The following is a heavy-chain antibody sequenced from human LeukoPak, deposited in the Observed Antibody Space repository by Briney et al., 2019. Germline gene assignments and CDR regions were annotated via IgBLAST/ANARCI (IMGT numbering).Heavy chain of an antibody. V-gene: IGHV3-53*01. D-gene: IGHD4-17*01. J-gene: IGHJ4*02. Sequence: SGGSLRLSCAASGFTVSSNYMSWVRRAPGKGLEWVSVIYSGGSTYYADSVKGRFTTSRDNSKNTLYLQMNSLRAEDTAVYYCARGNIVLYGDYVFDYWGQGTLVTVSS. CDR2: IYSGGST. CDR3: ARGNIVLYGDYVFDY. CDR1: GFTVSSNY.